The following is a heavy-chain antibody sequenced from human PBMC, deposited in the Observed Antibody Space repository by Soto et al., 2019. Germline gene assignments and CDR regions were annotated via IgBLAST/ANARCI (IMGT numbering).Heavy chain of an antibody. CDR3: VKPYSSSHNWFDP. J-gene: IGHJ5*02. CDR1: GFTFSSYA. Sequence: GGSLRLSCSASGFTFSSYAMHWVRQAPGKGLEYVSAISINGGSTYYADSVKGRFTISRDNSKNTLYLQMSSLRAEDTAVYYCVKPYSSSHNWFDPWGQGTLVTVSS. V-gene: IGHV3-64D*06. D-gene: IGHD6-13*01. CDR2: ISINGGST.